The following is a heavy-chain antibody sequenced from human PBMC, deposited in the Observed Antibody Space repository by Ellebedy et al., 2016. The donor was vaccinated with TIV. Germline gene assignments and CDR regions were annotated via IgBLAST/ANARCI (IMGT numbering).Heavy chain of an antibody. J-gene: IGHJ4*02. CDR2: INQRGSDS. D-gene: IGHD2-21*02. Sequence: GESLKISXAASGFTFSAYWMSWVRQAPGKGLEWLAKINQRGSDSYYVDSVRGRFTISRDNSRNSLYLQINSLTSEDTAVYYCARYGDYDFNSWGQGTLVTVSS. CDR1: GFTFSAYW. CDR3: ARYGDYDFNS. V-gene: IGHV3-7*01.